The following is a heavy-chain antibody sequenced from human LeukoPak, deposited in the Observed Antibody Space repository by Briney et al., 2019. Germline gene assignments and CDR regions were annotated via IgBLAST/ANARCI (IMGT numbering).Heavy chain of an antibody. Sequence: GGSLRLSCAASGFTFSDFYMSWVRQAPGKGLECVAFISSSGSTKYSDSVQGRFTISRDNTKNSLYLQMHSLRADDSALYYCATEIGVSAASFDVWGQGTMVTVSS. CDR3: ATEIGVSAASFDV. CDR2: ISSSGSTK. J-gene: IGHJ3*01. CDR1: GFTFSDFY. D-gene: IGHD6-13*01. V-gene: IGHV3-11*01.